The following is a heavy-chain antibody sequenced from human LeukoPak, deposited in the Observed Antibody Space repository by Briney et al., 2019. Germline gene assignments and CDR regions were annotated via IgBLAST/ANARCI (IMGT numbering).Heavy chain of an antibody. CDR1: GFTFSWYA. CDR3: AKDLQVSSAYHFDY. Sequence: AGGSLRLSCAASGFTFSWYAMSWVRQAPGKGLEWVSAISGSAGSPHYADSVRGRFTISRDNSRNTLYLQMNSLRAEDTAVYHCAKDLQVSSAYHFDYWGQGTLVSVSS. J-gene: IGHJ4*02. D-gene: IGHD6-19*01. V-gene: IGHV3-23*01. CDR2: ISGSAGSP.